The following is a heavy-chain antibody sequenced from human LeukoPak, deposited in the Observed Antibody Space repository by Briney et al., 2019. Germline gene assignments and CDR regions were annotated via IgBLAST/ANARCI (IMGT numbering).Heavy chain of an antibody. J-gene: IGHJ3*02. CDR3: ARVVYCSGGTCHIFAFDI. V-gene: IGHV3-11*01. CDR1: GFTFSDYY. CDR2: ISSSGDTI. D-gene: IGHD2-15*01. Sequence: GGSLRLSCAASGFTFSDYYMSWIRQAPGKGLEWVSYISSSGDTIFYADSVKGRFTISRDNAKNSLSLQVNSVRAEDTALYYCARVVYCSGGTCHIFAFDIWGQGTMVTVSS.